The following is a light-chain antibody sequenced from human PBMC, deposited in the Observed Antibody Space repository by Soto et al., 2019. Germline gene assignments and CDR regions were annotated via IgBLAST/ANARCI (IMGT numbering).Light chain of an antibody. J-gene: IGKJ4*01. CDR2: DAS. Sequence: DIQMTQSPSTLSASVGDRVTITCRASQSITRWLAWYQQKPGEAPKLLIYDASSLESGVPSRFSGSGSGTAFTLTSSSLQPDDFATYDCQQYNHYSGLTFGGGTKVEIK. V-gene: IGKV1-5*01. CDR3: QQYNHYSGLT. CDR1: QSITRW.